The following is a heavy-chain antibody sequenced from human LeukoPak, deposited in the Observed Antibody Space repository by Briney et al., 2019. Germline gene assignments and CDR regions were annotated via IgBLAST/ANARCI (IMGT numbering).Heavy chain of an antibody. Sequence: PGGSLRLSCAGSGLTFGGYGMHWFRQTPGKGLEWVAVIAYDGSRAFYADSVKGRFTISRDNSKNTMSVQMDDLRAEDTAVYYCTRYNNDHFDYWGQGTLVTVSS. CDR1: GLTFGGYG. J-gene: IGHJ4*02. V-gene: IGHV3-33*01. D-gene: IGHD1-14*01. CDR3: TRYNNDHFDY. CDR2: IAYDGSRA.